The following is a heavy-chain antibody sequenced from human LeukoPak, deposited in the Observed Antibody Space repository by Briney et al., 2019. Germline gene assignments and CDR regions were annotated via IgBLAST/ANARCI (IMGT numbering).Heavy chain of an antibody. CDR1: GFTFSSYA. J-gene: IGHJ6*03. CDR3: AKDPVRYYHYLDV. CDR2: IISSGGAT. Sequence: GGSLRLSCAASGFTFSSYAMCWVRQAPGKGLEWVSTIISSGGATYYADSVKGRFTISRDKSKNALYLQMNSLRAEDTAVYYCAKDPVRYYHYLDVSGKGTTVTVSS. V-gene: IGHV3-23*01.